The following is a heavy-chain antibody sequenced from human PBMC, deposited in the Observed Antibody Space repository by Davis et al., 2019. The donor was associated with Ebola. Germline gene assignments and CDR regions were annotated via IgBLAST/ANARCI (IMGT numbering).Heavy chain of an antibody. V-gene: IGHV1-18*01. CDR3: ARGTSGSFDY. J-gene: IGHJ4*02. D-gene: IGHD2-2*01. CDR2: ITTYNGNT. CDR1: GYTFTSHT. Sequence: ASVKVSCKASGYTFTSHTITWVRQAPGQGLEWMGWITTYNGNTNYAQNLQGRVTMTTDTSTSTAYMELRSLRSDDTAVYFCARGTSGSFDYWGQGTLVTVSS.